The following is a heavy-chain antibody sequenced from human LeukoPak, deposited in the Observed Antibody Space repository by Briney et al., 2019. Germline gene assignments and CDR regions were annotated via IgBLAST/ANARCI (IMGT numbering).Heavy chain of an antibody. J-gene: IGHJ6*03. D-gene: IGHD2-2*01. CDR1: GFTFSGSA. V-gene: IGHV3-73*01. CDR3: TRHIRNIVVVPAAPSVNNYYYMDV. CDR2: IRSKANSYAT. Sequence: GGSLRLSCAASGFTFSGSAMHWVRQASGKGLEWVGRIRSKANSYATAYAASVKGRFTISRDDSKNTAYLQMNSLKTEDTAVYYCTRHIRNIVVVPAAPSVNNYYYMDVWGKGTTATVSS.